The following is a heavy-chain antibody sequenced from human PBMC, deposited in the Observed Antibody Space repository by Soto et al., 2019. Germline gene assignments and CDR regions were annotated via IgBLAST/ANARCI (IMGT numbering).Heavy chain of an antibody. CDR1: GGTFSSYA. V-gene: IGHV1-69*01. J-gene: IGHJ3*02. Sequence: QVQLVQSGAEVKKPGSSVKVSCKASGGTFSSYAISWVRQAPGQGLEWMGGIIPIFGTANYAQKFQGRVTITADESTSTAYMVLSSLRSEDTAVYYCARERTTFTLTHDAFDIWGQGTMVTVSS. CDR2: IIPIFGTA. D-gene: IGHD4-17*01. CDR3: ARERTTFTLTHDAFDI.